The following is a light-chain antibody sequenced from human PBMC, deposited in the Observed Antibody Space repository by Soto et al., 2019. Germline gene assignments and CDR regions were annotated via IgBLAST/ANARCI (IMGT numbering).Light chain of an antibody. Sequence: QSALTQPASVSGSPGQSITISSTGTSSDVGGYNYVSWYQQHPGKAPKLMIYEVSNRPSGVSNRFSGSKSGNTASLSISGLQAEDEADYYCSSYTSNSTHVVFGGGTTLTVL. V-gene: IGLV2-14*01. J-gene: IGLJ2*01. CDR3: SSYTSNSTHVV. CDR1: SSDVGGYNY. CDR2: EVS.